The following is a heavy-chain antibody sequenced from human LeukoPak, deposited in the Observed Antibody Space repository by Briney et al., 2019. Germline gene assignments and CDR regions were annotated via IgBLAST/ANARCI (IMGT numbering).Heavy chain of an antibody. Sequence: PGGSLRLSCAASRFTFSDYYMTWIRQAPGKGLEWVSYISSSGGTIYYADSVKGRFTISRDNAKNSLYLQMSSLRAEDTAIYYCARDRGATNPRAFDVWGQGTMVTVSS. V-gene: IGHV3-11*04. D-gene: IGHD1-26*01. J-gene: IGHJ3*01. CDR3: ARDRGATNPRAFDV. CDR1: RFTFSDYY. CDR2: ISSSGGTI.